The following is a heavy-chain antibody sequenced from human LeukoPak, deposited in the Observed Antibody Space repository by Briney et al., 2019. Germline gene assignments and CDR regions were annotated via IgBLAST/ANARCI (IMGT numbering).Heavy chain of an antibody. CDR1: GYTFTGYY. V-gene: IGHV1-2*02. Sequence: VASVKVSCKASGYTFTGYYMHWVRQAPGQGLEWMGWINPNSGGTNYAQKFQGRVTMTRDTSISTAYMELSRLRSDDTAVYYCARIMTTVTPRGYYYYMDVWGKGTTVTVSS. CDR2: INPNSGGT. J-gene: IGHJ6*03. D-gene: IGHD4-17*01. CDR3: ARIMTTVTPRGYYYYMDV.